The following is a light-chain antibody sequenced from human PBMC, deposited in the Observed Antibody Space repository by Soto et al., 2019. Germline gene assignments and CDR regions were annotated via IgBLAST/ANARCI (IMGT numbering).Light chain of an antibody. CDR3: SSYAGSNNLV. CDR2: EVT. Sequence: QSALTQPPSASGSPGQSATISCTGTSSDVGDYNYVSWYQQHPGKAPKLMVYEVTKRPSGVPDRFSGSKSGNTASLTVSGLQSEDEADYYCSSYAGSNNLVFGGGTKLTVL. J-gene: IGLJ2*01. V-gene: IGLV2-8*01. CDR1: SSDVGDYNY.